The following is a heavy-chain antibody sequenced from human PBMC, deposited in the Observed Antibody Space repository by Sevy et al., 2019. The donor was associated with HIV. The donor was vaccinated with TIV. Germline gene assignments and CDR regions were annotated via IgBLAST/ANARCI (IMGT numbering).Heavy chain of an antibody. J-gene: IGHJ4*02. CDR1: GDSINSNDYY. D-gene: IGHD3-9*01. V-gene: IGHV4-39*01. CDR3: ARHLPLAYYESMTPVSRPFDN. Sequence: SETLSLTCGVSGDSINSNDYYWGWIRQPPGKGLEWIGTIYYSGSTYYNPSLKSRVTISVDTSKNQFSLKLTSVTAADTALYYCARHLPLAYYESMTPVSRPFDNWGQGTLVTVSS. CDR2: IYYSGST.